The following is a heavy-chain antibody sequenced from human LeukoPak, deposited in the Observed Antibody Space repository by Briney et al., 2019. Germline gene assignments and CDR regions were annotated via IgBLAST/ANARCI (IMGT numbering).Heavy chain of an antibody. D-gene: IGHD6-19*01. Sequence: GGSLRLSCAASGFTFSSYAMHWVRQAPEKGLEYVSAISSNGGSTYYANSVKGRFTISRDNSKNTLYLQMGSLRAEDMAVYYCARGTKLRQWLVEDYYYYYMDVWGKGTTVTVSS. J-gene: IGHJ6*03. CDR2: ISSNGGST. CDR3: ARGTKLRQWLVEDYYYYYMDV. V-gene: IGHV3-64*01. CDR1: GFTFSSYA.